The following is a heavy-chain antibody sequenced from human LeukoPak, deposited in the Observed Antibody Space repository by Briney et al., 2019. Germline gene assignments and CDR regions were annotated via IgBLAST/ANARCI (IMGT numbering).Heavy chain of an antibody. Sequence: PGGSLRLSCAASGFTFSTYSMNWVRQAPGEGLEWLSYISGGSRTIYYADSVRGRFTISRDNAENSLYLQVNSLRDEDTAVYYCAGTADGNVGVFDVWGRGTMVTVFS. CDR3: AGTADGNVGVFDV. CDR1: GFTFSTYS. D-gene: IGHD6-13*01. V-gene: IGHV3-48*02. J-gene: IGHJ3*01. CDR2: ISGGSRTI.